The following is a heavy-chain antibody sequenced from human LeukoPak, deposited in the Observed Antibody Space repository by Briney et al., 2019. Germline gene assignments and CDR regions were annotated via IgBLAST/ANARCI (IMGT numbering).Heavy chain of an antibody. CDR1: GFTFSESY. J-gene: IGHJ4*02. V-gene: IGHV3-11*01. Sequence: GGSLRLSCAASGFTFSESYMSWIRQAPGKGLEWVSLISSSGSGTYYADSVKGRFTISRDNAKNSLYLQIYSLRAEDTAVYYCARGFGGFGELLFDYWGQGSLVTVSS. D-gene: IGHD3-10*01. CDR3: ARGFGGFGELLFDY. CDR2: ISSSGSGT.